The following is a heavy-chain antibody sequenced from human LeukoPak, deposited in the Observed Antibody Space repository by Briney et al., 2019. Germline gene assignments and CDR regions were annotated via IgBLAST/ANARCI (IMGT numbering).Heavy chain of an antibody. V-gene: IGHV1-2*02. J-gene: IGHJ4*02. CDR2: INPNSGGT. Sequence: ASVKVSCKASGYLFTSFGISWVRQAPGQGLEWMGWINPNSGGTNTAQKFQGRVTMTRDTSLNTAYMELSRLRSDDTAVYYCARVNNYYDSSGYLYYFDNWGQGTLVTVSS. CDR1: GYLFTSFG. D-gene: IGHD3-22*01. CDR3: ARVNNYYDSSGYLYYFDN.